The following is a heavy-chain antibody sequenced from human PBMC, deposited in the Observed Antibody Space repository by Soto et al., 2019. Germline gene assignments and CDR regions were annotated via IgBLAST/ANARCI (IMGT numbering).Heavy chain of an antibody. J-gene: IGHJ4*02. CDR3: ARTPPDYRGCYFDY. D-gene: IGHD4-4*01. CDR1: GFSIGDYY. CDR2: INSGSGTT. V-gene: IGHV3-11*01. Sequence: QVQLVETGGFLVKPGGSLRLSCAASGFSIGDYYMSWIRQAPGKGLEWISYINSGSGTTYYADSVKGRFTTSKDNAKNSVFLKMSSLRAEDTAIYYCARTPPDYRGCYFDYWGQGTLVTVSS.